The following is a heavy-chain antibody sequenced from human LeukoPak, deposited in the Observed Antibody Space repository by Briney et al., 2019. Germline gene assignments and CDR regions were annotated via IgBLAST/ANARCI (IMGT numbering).Heavy chain of an antibody. CDR3: GRDGGGGYNDLDY. J-gene: IGHJ4*02. Sequence: GRSLRLSCAASGFTFRSFAMNWVRQAPGKGLGCVAVITYDGTSEHYADSEKGRFTISRDNAKNTLYLQMNSLRAEDTAVYYCGRDGGGGYNDLDYWGQGTLVTVSS. D-gene: IGHD5-24*01. CDR1: GFTFRSFA. CDR2: ITYDGTSE. V-gene: IGHV3-30-3*01.